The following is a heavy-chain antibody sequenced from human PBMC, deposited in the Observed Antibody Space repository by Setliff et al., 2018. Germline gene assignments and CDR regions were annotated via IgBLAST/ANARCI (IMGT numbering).Heavy chain of an antibody. D-gene: IGHD3-10*01. Sequence: ASVKVSCKASGYTFTSYYMHWVRQAPGQGLEWMGTINPSGGSTSYAQKFQGRVTMTRDTSTSTVYMELSSLRSEDTAVYYCARDKYGSGSYYKGYFDYWGQGTLVTVSS. J-gene: IGHJ4*02. CDR1: GYTFTSYY. V-gene: IGHV1-46*01. CDR2: INPSGGST. CDR3: ARDKYGSGSYYKGYFDY.